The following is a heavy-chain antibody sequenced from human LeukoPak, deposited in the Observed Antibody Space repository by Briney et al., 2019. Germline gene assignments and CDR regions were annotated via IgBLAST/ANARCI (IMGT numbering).Heavy chain of an antibody. D-gene: IGHD1-26*01. CDR2: IKQDGSEK. J-gene: IGHJ4*02. CDR1: GFTFSNYW. CDR3: ARSMGLGY. Sequence: AGGSLRLSCAASGFTFSNYWMTWVRQAPGKGLEWVANIKQDGSEKYYVDSVKGRFTISRDNTKNSLYLEMNSLRVEDTAVYYCARSMGLGYWGQGTLVNVSS. V-gene: IGHV3-7*04.